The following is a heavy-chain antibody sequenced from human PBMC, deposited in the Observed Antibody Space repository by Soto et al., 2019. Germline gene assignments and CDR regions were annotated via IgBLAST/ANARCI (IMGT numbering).Heavy chain of an antibody. CDR3: AKDYDYLLGAC. Sequence: AAVKVSCKASGYTFTTSGISWVRQAPGQGLEWIGWVSAYNGDTHYAQNLQGRVTVTTDTSTSTAYMELRSLRPDDTAVYYRAKDYDYLLGACWGQGTLVTVSS. V-gene: IGHV1-18*04. CDR2: VSAYNGDT. CDR1: GYTFTTSG. J-gene: IGHJ4*02. D-gene: IGHD3-16*01.